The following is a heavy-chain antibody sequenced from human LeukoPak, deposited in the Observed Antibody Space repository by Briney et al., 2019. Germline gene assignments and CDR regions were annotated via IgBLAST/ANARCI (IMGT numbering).Heavy chain of an antibody. CDR1: GFIFSTYG. J-gene: IGHJ1*01. Sequence: GGSQSLPCAASGFIFSTYGLHWVRQAPGKGLEWVAFIRSDGSDKSYASYVKGRFTISRDNSKNTLYLQMNTLRAEDTAVYYCGKHDRSCLHW. CDR3: GKHDRSCLH. D-gene: IGHD2-15*01. V-gene: IGHV3-30*02. CDR2: IRSDGSDK.